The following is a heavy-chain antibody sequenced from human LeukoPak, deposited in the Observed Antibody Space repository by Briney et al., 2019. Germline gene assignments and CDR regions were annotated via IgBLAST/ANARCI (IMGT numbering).Heavy chain of an antibody. CDR2: INHSGST. Sequence: SETLSLTCAVYGGSFSGYYWSWIRQPPGKGLEWIGEINHSGSTNCNPSLKSRVTISVDTSKNQFSLKLSSVTAADTAVYYCARENIVVVPAAIWYYYYYMDVWGKGTTVTVSS. D-gene: IGHD2-2*02. CDR1: GGSFSGYY. CDR3: ARENIVVVPAAIWYYYYYMDV. V-gene: IGHV4-34*01. J-gene: IGHJ6*03.